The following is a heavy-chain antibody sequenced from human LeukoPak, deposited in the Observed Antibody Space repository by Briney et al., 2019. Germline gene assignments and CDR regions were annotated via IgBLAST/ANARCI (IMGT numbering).Heavy chain of an antibody. CDR2: INHGGST. CDR1: GASFGTYY. J-gene: IGHJ4*02. V-gene: IGHV4-34*01. CDR3: ATTGLYDSSGYYGNDY. D-gene: IGHD3-22*01. Sequence: SETLSLTCAVYGASFGTYYWTWIRQTPGKGLEWIGDINHGGSTNYNPSLRSRLTISDDTSKNQFSLKLSTVTAADTAVYYCATTGLYDSSGYYGNDYWGQGTLVTVSS.